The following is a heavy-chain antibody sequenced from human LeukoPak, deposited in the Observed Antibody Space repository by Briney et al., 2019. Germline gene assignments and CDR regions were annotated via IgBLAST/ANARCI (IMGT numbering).Heavy chain of an antibody. CDR3: AGLSGWYYFDY. V-gene: IGHV1-2*02. CDR1: GYTFTGYY. CDR2: INPDSGGT. D-gene: IGHD6-19*01. Sequence: ASVKVSCRASGYTFTGYYMHWVRQAPGQGLEWMGWINPDSGGTNYAQKFQGRVTMTRDTSISTAYMELSRLRSDDTAVYYCAGLSGWYYFDYWGQGTLVTVSS. J-gene: IGHJ4*02.